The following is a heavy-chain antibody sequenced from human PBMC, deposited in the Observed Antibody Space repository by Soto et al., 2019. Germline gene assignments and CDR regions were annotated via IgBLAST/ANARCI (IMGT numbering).Heavy chain of an antibody. CDR3: ARGYYDSSGYGAFDI. CDR2: INPNSGGT. V-gene: IGHV1-2*04. CDR1: GYTFTGYY. Sequence: QVQLVQSGAEVKKPGASVKVSCKASGYTFTGYYMHWVRQAPGQGLEWMGWINPNSGGTNYAQKFQGWVTMTRDTSISTAYMELSRLRSDDTAVYYRARGYYDSSGYGAFDIWGQGTMVTVSS. J-gene: IGHJ3*02. D-gene: IGHD3-22*01.